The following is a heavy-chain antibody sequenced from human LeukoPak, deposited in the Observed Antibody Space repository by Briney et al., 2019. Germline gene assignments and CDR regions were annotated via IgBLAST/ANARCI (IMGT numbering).Heavy chain of an antibody. Sequence: GESLKISCKCSGYSFTNYWISWVRQMPGKGLEWMGRIDPSDSYTNYSPSFQGHVTISADKSVSTAYLQWSSLKASDTAMYYCARWVAAAGKIDYWGQGTLVTVSS. CDR2: IDPSDSYT. CDR1: GYSFTNYW. J-gene: IGHJ4*02. D-gene: IGHD6-13*01. CDR3: ARWVAAAGKIDY. V-gene: IGHV5-10-1*01.